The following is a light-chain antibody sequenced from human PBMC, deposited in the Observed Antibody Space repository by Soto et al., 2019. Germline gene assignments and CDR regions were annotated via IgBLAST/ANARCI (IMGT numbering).Light chain of an antibody. CDR3: QQYNSYSKT. V-gene: IGKV1-5*01. CDR1: QSISSW. Sequence: IQMPRVPSTPSASVGDRVTITCRASQSISSWLAWYQQKPGKAPKLLIYDASSLESGVPSRFSGSGSGTEFTLTISSLQPDDFATYYCQQYNSYSKTFGQGTKVDIK. J-gene: IGKJ1*01. CDR2: DAS.